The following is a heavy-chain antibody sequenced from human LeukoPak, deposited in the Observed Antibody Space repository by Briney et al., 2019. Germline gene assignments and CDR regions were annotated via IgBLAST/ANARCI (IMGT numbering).Heavy chain of an antibody. CDR2: IYYSGNT. CDR1: GVSISSSNSY. J-gene: IGHJ5*02. V-gene: IGHV4-39*02. CDR3: ARDPLVVVVPAVTGGENWFDP. D-gene: IGHD2-2*01. Sequence: SETLSLTCTVSGVSISSSNSYWGWIRQPPGKGLEWIGSIYYSGNTYYNASLKSQVSISIDASKNQFSLRLTSVTAADTAVYYCARDPLVVVVPAVTGGENWFDPWGQGTLVTVSS.